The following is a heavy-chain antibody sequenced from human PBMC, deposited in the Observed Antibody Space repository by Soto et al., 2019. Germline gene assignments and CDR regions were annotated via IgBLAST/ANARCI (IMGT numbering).Heavy chain of an antibody. CDR1: GDSISSGDYY. CDR2: IYHSGST. D-gene: IGHD3-16*01. J-gene: IGHJ4*02. CDR3: ARGFGGVSLDYFDF. V-gene: IGHV4-30-2*01. Sequence: SETLSLTCTVSGDSISSGDYYWSWIRQPPGKGLEWIGYIYHSGSTYYNPSLKSRVTISVDRSKNQFSLKLSSVTAADTAVYYCARGFGGVSLDYFDFWGQGTQVT.